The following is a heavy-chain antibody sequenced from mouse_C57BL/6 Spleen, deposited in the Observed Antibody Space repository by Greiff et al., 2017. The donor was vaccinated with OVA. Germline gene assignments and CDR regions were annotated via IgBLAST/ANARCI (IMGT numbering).Heavy chain of an antibody. J-gene: IGHJ1*03. V-gene: IGHV2-2*01. CDR1: GFSLTSYG. D-gene: IGHD1-1*01. Sequence: VMLVESGPGLVQPSQSLSITCTVSGFSLTSYGVHWVRQSPGKGLEWLGVIWSGGSTDYNAAFISRLSISKDNSKSQVFFKMNSLQADDTAIYYCARKYYGSRRSDWYFDVWGTGTTVTVSS. CDR3: ARKYYGSRRSDWYFDV. CDR2: IWSGGST.